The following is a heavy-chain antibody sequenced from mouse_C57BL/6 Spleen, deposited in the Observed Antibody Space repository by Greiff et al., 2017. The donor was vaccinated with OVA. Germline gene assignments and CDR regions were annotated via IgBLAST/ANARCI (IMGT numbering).Heavy chain of an antibody. CDR1: GYSITSGYY. CDR2: ISYDGSN. V-gene: IGHV3-6*01. CDR3: ARVPYYGSSNWYFDD. J-gene: IGHJ1*03. D-gene: IGHD1-1*01. Sequence: EVQLQQSGPGLVKPSQSLSLTCSVTGYSITSGYYWNWIRQFPGNKLEWMGYISYDGSNNYNPSFKNRISITRDTSKNQFFLKLNSVTTEDTATYYCARVPYYGSSNWYFDDWGTGTTVTVSS.